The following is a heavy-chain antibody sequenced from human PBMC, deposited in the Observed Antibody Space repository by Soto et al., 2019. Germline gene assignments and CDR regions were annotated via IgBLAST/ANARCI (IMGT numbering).Heavy chain of an antibody. CDR2: IYYSGST. CDR1: GGSISSSSYY. J-gene: IGHJ4*02. D-gene: IGHD3-22*01. Sequence: QLQLQESGPGLVKPSETLSLTCTVSGGSISSSSYYWGWIRQPPGKGLEWIGSIYYSGSTYYNPSLKSRVTIDVDTSKNQFSLKLSSVTAADTAVYYCARRGYYDSSGYYDYWGQGTLVTVSS. CDR3: ARRGYYDSSGYYDY. V-gene: IGHV4-39*01.